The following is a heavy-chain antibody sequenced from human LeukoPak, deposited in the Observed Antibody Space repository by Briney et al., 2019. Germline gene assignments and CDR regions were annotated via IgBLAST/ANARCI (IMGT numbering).Heavy chain of an antibody. CDR3: ARSIDTATPNDY. J-gene: IGHJ4*02. CDR2: IYYSGST. D-gene: IGHD5-18*01. CDR1: GGSISSYY. Sequence: SETLSLTCTVSGGSISSYYWSWIRQPPGKGLEWIGYIYYSGSTNYNPSLKSRVTISVDTSKNQFSLKLSSVTAADTAVYYCARSIDTATPNDYWGQGTPVTVSS. V-gene: IGHV4-59*01.